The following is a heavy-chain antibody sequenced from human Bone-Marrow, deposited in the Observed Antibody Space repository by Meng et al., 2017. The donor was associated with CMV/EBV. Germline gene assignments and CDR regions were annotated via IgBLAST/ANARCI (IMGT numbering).Heavy chain of an antibody. D-gene: IGHD3-22*01. CDR1: GFTFSSYA. Sequence: GGSLRLSCAASGFTFSSYAMHWVRQAPGKGLEWVAVISYDGSSKYYADSVKGRFTISRDNSKNTLFLQMNSLRAEDTAMCYCARDKSTFNYYDSSGYSLWGQGTLVPVSS. J-gene: IGHJ4*02. V-gene: IGHV3-30-3*01. CDR2: ISYDGSSK. CDR3: ARDKSTFNYYDSSGYSL.